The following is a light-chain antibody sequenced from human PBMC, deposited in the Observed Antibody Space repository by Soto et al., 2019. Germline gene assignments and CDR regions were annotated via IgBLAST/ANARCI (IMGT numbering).Light chain of an antibody. Sequence: QLTQSPSSLSASVGDRVTITCRASQDVSRYLAWYQQKAGKAPKLLIYGASTLQSGVPSRFSGFGSGPEFTLTISSLQPEDFATYHCQQLQRTPFTFGPGTTVDV. CDR1: QDVSRY. J-gene: IGKJ3*01. CDR2: GAS. V-gene: IGKV1-9*01. CDR3: QQLQRTPFT.